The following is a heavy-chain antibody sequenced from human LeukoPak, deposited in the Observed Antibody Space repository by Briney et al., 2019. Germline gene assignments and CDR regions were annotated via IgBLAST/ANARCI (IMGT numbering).Heavy chain of an antibody. D-gene: IGHD3-10*01. J-gene: IGHJ5*02. CDR2: IWYDGSNK. Sequence: AGGSLRLSCAASGFTFSSYGMHWVRQAPGKGLEWVAVIWYDGSNKYYADSVKGRFTISRDNSKNTLYLQMNSLRSEDTAVYYCARGDSGRKYNWFDPWGQGTLVTVSS. V-gene: IGHV3-33*01. CDR3: ARGDSGRKYNWFDP. CDR1: GFTFSSYG.